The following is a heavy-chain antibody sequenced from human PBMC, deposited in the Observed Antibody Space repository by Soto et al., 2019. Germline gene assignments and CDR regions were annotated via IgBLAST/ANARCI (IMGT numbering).Heavy chain of an antibody. CDR3: ARDRWFGEFFGMDV. Sequence: SEILSLTCTVSGGSIISRDDYWIWVRQPPGKGLEWIGEVNHSGEATYNPSLQSRITMSVDTSKNQFSLKLSSVTAADTAVYYCARDRWFGEFFGMDVWGQGTTVTVSS. V-gene: IGHV4-39*07. D-gene: IGHD3-10*01. CDR1: GGSIISRDDY. J-gene: IGHJ6*02. CDR2: VNHSGEA.